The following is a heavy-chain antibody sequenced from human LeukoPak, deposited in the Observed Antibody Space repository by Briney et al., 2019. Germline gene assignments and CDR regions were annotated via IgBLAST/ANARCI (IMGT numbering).Heavy chain of an antibody. V-gene: IGHV3-23*01. CDR1: GFTFNYYA. J-gene: IGHJ4*02. Sequence: GGSLRLSCAASGFTFNYYAMYWVRQAPGKGLEWVTAISGSGGNTYYADSVKGRFTISRDNSKNMVYLQMNSLRAEDTAVYYCAKGIDYLTAYLEYWGQGTLVTVSS. CDR2: ISGSGGNT. D-gene: IGHD3-9*01. CDR3: AKGIDYLTAYLEY.